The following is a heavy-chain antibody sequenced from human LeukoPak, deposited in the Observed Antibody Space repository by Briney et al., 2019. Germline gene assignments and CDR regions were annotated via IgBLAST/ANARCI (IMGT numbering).Heavy chain of an antibody. CDR1: GGSISSYY. V-gene: IGHV4-39*07. D-gene: IGHD3-22*01. CDR2: IYYSGST. CDR3: ARGRLKSNYYYDSSLDY. J-gene: IGHJ4*02. Sequence: SETLSLTCTVSGGSISSYYWSWIRQPPGKGLEWIGSIYYSGSTYYNPSLKSRVTISVDTSKNQFSLKLSSVTAADTAVYYCARGRLKSNYYYDSSLDYWGQGTLVTVSS.